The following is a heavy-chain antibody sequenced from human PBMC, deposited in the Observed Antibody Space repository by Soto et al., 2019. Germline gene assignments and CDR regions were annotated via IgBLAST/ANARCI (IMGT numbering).Heavy chain of an antibody. Sequence: ASVKVSCKVSGYTLTELSMLWVRQAPGKGLEWMGGFDPEDGETIYAQKFQGRVTMTEDTSTDTAYMELSSLRSEDTAVYYCATEDYYDNAFDIWGQGTMVTVSS. CDR1: GYTLTELS. CDR3: ATEDYYDNAFDI. J-gene: IGHJ3*02. D-gene: IGHD3-22*01. CDR2: FDPEDGET. V-gene: IGHV1-24*01.